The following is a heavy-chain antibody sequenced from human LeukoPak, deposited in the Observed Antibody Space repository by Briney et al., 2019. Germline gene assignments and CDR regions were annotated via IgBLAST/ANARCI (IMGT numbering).Heavy chain of an antibody. V-gene: IGHV1-8*03. Sequence: ASVKVSCKASGYTFTSYDINWVRQATGQGLEWMGWMNPNSGNTGYAQKSQGRVTITRNTSISTAYMELSSLRSEDTAVYYCARARTYYDFWSGYPSGYYMDVWGKGTTVTVS. CDR3: ARARTYYDFWSGYPSGYYMDV. CDR1: GYTFTSYD. CDR2: MNPNSGNT. J-gene: IGHJ6*03. D-gene: IGHD3-3*01.